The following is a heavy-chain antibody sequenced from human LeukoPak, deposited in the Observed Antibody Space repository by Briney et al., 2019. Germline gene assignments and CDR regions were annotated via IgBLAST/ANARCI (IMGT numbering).Heavy chain of an antibody. CDR1: GGSFSGYY. V-gene: IGHV4-34*01. CDR3: ARGPVFLNAVAVTTFDY. D-gene: IGHD6-19*01. J-gene: IGHJ4*02. CDR2: INHSGST. Sequence: SETLSLTCAVYGGSFSGYYWSWIRQPPGKGLEWIGEINHSGSTNYNPSLKSRVTISVDTSKNQFSLKLSSVTAADTAVYYCARGPVFLNAVAVTTFDYWGQGTLVTVSS.